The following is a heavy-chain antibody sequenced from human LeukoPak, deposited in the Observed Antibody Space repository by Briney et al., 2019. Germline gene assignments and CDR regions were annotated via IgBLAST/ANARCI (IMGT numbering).Heavy chain of an antibody. Sequence: SETLSLTCGVYGGSFSGYYWSWIRQPPGKGLEWIGEINHSGSTNYNPSLKSRITISIDTSKNQFSLKLSSVTAADTAVYYCARGRTTGDYWGQGTLVTVSS. J-gene: IGHJ4*02. D-gene: IGHD1-1*01. V-gene: IGHV4-34*01. CDR2: INHSGST. CDR3: ARGRTTGDY. CDR1: GGSFSGYY.